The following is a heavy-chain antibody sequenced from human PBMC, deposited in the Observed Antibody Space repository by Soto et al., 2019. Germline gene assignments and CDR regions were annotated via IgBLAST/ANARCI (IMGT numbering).Heavy chain of an antibody. CDR3: GGVAVPD. CDR2: INHSGST. CDR1: GASFSEYY. V-gene: IGHV4-34*01. Sequence: VQLQQWGAGRLKPSETLSLTCAVSGASFSEYYWSWIRQSPGKGLEWIGDINHSGSTNYNPSLRSRVTISVDTSKNQFSLKVTSVTAADTAVYYCGGVAVPDWGQGTLVTVSS. J-gene: IGHJ4*02. D-gene: IGHD6-19*01.